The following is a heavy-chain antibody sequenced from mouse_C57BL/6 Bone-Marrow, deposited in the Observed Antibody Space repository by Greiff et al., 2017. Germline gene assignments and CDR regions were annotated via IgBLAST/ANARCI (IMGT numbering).Heavy chain of an antibody. Sequence: EVNVVESGGDLVKPGGSLKLSCAASGFTFSSYGMSWVRQTPDKRLEWVATISSGGSYTYYPDSVKGRFTISRDNAKNTLYLQMSSLKSEDTAMYYCARHAGFAYWGQGTLVTVSA. J-gene: IGHJ3*01. V-gene: IGHV5-6*01. CDR1: GFTFSSYG. CDR2: ISSGGSYT. CDR3: ARHAGFAY.